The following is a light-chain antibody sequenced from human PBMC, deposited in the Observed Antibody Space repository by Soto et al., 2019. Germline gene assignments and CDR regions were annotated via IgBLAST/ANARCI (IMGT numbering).Light chain of an antibody. CDR2: EVS. CDR1: SSDVGAYNY. CDR3: SSYTSSATYV. V-gene: IGLV2-14*01. Sequence: QPVLTQPASVSGSPGQSITFSCTGTSSDVGAYNYVSWYQQHPGKAPKLMMYEVSNRPSGVSNRFSGSKSGNTASLTISGLQAEDEADYYCSSYTSSATYVFGTGTKLTVL. J-gene: IGLJ1*01.